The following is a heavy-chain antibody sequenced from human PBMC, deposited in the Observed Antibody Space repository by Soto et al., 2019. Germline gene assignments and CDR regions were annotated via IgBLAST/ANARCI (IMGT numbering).Heavy chain of an antibody. CDR3: ARLPFDYSGTKNWFDP. Sequence: SETLSLTCTVSGGSISSYYWSWIRQPPGKGLEWIGYIYYSGSTNYNPSLKSRVTISVDTSKNQFSLKLSSVTAADTAVYYCARLPFDYSGTKNWFDPWGQGTLVTVSS. CDR2: IYYSGST. V-gene: IGHV4-59*08. J-gene: IGHJ5*02. D-gene: IGHD4-4*01. CDR1: GGSISSYY.